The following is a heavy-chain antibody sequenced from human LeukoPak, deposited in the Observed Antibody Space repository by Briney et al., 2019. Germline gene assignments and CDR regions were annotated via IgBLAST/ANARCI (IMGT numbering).Heavy chain of an antibody. CDR2: IRRKTDGGTA. V-gene: IGHV3-15*01. CDR3: ISGFCSSASCYA. J-gene: IGHJ4*02. CDR1: GFTFTNAW. Sequence: GGSLRLSCEASGFTFTNAWMSWGRQAPGKGVEWVGRIRRKTDGGTADYAAPVMGKFTISRDDSNNTLYLQMNSLKTEDTAVYYCISGFCSSASCYAWGRGTLVIVS. D-gene: IGHD2-2*01.